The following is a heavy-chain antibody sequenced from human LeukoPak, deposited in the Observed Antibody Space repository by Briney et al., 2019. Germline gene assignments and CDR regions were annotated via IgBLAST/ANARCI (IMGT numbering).Heavy chain of an antibody. Sequence: GASVKVSCKASGYTFTSYYMHWVRQAPGQGLEWMGTITPSGGSTSYAQKVQGRATMTEDTSTDTAYMELSSLRSEDTAVYYCATYIVVVPAAIPGRSFDYWGQGTLVTASS. V-gene: IGHV1-46*01. D-gene: IGHD2-2*02. CDR1: GYTFTSYY. J-gene: IGHJ4*02. CDR3: ATYIVVVPAAIPGRSFDY. CDR2: ITPSGGST.